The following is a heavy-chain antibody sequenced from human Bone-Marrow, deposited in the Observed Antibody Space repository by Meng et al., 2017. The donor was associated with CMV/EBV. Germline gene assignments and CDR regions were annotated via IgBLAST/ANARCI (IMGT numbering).Heavy chain of an antibody. J-gene: IGHJ6*01. CDR2: IRYDGSNK. Sequence: GESLKISCAASGFTFSSYGMHWVRQAPGKGLEWVAFIRYDGSNKYYADSVKGRFTISRDNSKNTLYLQMNSLRAEDTAVYYCGRAGGGYYYYGMAVWGQGTTVTSYS. CDR3: GRAGGGYYYYGMAV. V-gene: IGHV3-30*02. CDR1: GFTFSSYG. D-gene: IGHD5-24*01.